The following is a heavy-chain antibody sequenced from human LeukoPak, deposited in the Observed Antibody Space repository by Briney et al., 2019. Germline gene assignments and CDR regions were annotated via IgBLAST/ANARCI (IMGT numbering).Heavy chain of an antibody. CDR1: GGSFSGYY. D-gene: IGHD6-13*01. J-gene: IGHJ6*03. CDR3: ARVGGAAAGYCYYYMDV. Sequence: SETLSLTCAVYGGSFSGYYWSWIRQPPGKGLEWIGEINHSGSTNYNPSLKSRVTISVDTSKNQFSLKLSSVTAADTAVYYCARVGGAAAGYCYYYMDVWGKGTTVTVSS. CDR2: INHSGST. V-gene: IGHV4-34*01.